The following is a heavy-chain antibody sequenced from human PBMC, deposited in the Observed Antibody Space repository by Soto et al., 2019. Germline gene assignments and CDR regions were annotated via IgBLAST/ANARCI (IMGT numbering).Heavy chain of an antibody. D-gene: IGHD2-2*01. CDR1: GGSITNNDW. Sequence: PSETLSLTCAVSGGSITNNDWWSWVRQPPGKGLEWIGEIYHSGSTSYNPSLKSRVSISVDKSKNQFSLKLTSVTAADTAVYYCASLVPVALLYWGQGTLVTVSS. CDR3: ASLVPVALLY. V-gene: IGHV4-4*02. J-gene: IGHJ4*02. CDR2: IYHSGST.